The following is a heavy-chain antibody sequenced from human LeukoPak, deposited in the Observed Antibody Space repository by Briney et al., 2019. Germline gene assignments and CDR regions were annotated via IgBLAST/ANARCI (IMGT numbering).Heavy chain of an antibody. CDR2: INHSGST. CDR1: GGSISSYY. V-gene: IGHV4-34*01. Sequence: PSETLSLTCTVSGGSISSYYWSWIRQPPGKGPEWIGEINHSGSTNYNPSLKSRVTISVDTSKNQFSLKLSSVTAADTAVYYCARGDSSGSACYFDYWGQGTLVTVSS. J-gene: IGHJ4*02. CDR3: ARGDSSGSACYFDY. D-gene: IGHD3-22*01.